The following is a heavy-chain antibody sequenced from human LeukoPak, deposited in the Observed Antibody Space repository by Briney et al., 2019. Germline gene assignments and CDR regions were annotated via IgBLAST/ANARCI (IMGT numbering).Heavy chain of an antibody. V-gene: IGHV3-7*02. CDR2: IKQDGSEK. J-gene: IGHJ5*02. D-gene: IGHD4-17*01. Sequence: PGGSLRLSCAASGFTFSSYWMSWVRQAPGKGLEWVANIKQDGSEKYYVDSVKGRFTISRDNAKNSLYLQMNSLRAEDTAVYYCARAHGRDGDYPAWFDPWGQGTLVTVSS. CDR1: GFTFSSYW. CDR3: ARAHGRDGDYPAWFDP.